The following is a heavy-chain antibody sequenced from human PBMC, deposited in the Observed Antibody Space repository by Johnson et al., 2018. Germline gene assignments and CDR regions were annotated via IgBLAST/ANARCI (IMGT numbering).Heavy chain of an antibody. CDR1: GFSFSNFG. CDR3: ARKRLNDYGDYGPTHDVFDI. CDR2: IWYDGSEK. D-gene: IGHD4-17*01. J-gene: IGHJ3*02. Sequence: QVQLVQSWGGVVQPGRSLRLSCAASGFSFSNFGMHWVRQAPGKGLEWVAVIWYDGSEKYYADSVKGRFTISRDTSKNTLYVQMNSLGAEDTAVYYCARKRLNDYGDYGPTHDVFDIWGQGTMVTVSS. V-gene: IGHV3-33*01.